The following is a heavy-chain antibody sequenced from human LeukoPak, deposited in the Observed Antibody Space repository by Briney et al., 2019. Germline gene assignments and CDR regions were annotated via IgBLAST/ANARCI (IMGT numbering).Heavy chain of an antibody. D-gene: IGHD2-2*01. Sequence: VASVKVSCKASGYTFTGYYMHWVRQAPGQGLEWMGWINPNSGGTNYAQKFQGRVTMTRDTSISTAYMELSRLRSDDTAVYYCARDLGTKRGQLPRGDYWGQGTLVTVSS. CDR3: ARDLGTKRGQLPRGDY. CDR1: GYTFTGYY. J-gene: IGHJ4*02. V-gene: IGHV1-2*02. CDR2: INPNSGGT.